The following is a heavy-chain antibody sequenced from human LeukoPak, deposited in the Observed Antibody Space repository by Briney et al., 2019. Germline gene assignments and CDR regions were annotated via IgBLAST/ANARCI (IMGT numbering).Heavy chain of an antibody. D-gene: IGHD3-22*01. J-gene: IGHJ4*02. CDR1: GGSISSGGYY. V-gene: IGHV4-31*01. Sequence: SQTLSLTCTVSGGSISSGGYYWSWIRQPPGKGLEWIGYINYSGTTYYNPSLKSPALISIDTSKNQFSLKLSSVTAADTAVYYCARADDSSGYYYYYYFDYWGQGALITVSS. CDR2: INYSGTT. CDR3: ARADDSSGYYYYYYFDY.